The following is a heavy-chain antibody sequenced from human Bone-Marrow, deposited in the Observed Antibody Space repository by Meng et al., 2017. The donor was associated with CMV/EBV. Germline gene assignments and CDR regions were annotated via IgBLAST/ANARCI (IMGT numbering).Heavy chain of an antibody. J-gene: IGHJ4*02. CDR3: TPAPGLEEFG. D-gene: IGHD2/OR15-2a*01. CDR2: IYWDDNK. V-gene: IGHV2-5*02. Sequence: CTFSGFSLSPSGVGLGWIRQPPGKALEWLALIYWDDNKRYSPSLKSRLTITKDTSKNQVVLTMTNMDPVDTATYYCTPAPGLEEFGWGQGTLVTVSS. CDR1: GFSLSPSGVG.